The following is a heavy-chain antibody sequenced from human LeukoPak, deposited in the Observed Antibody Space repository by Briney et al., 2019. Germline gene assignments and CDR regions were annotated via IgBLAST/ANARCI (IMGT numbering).Heavy chain of an antibody. J-gene: IGHJ4*02. CDR1: GGSISSYY. D-gene: IGHD1-26*01. V-gene: IGHV4-59*01. Sequence: AETQSLTCTVPGGSISSYYWSWIRQPPGRGLEWIGYIFYSGSTNYNPSLKSRVTISVDTSKNQFSLALNSVTAADAAVYYCARGWRGVVGATSFDYWGQGTLVIVSS. CDR3: ARGWRGVVGATSFDY. CDR2: IFYSGST.